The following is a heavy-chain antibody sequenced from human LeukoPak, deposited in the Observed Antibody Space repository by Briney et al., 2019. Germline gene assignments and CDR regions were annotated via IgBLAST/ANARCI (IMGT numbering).Heavy chain of an antibody. CDR3: ARESGKFDY. CDR1: GLPIADFA. V-gene: IGHV3-43*02. Sequence: PGGSLRLSCVASGLPIADFAMHWVRQAPGKGLEWVSLISGDGVSTFYADSVKGRFSISRDNSKNSLSLEMNSLRTEDTAMNYCARESGKFDYWGQGTLVAVSS. J-gene: IGHJ4*02. CDR2: ISGDGVST.